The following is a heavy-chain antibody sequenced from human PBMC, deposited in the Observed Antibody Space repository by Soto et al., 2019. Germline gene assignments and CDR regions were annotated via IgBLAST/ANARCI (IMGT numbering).Heavy chain of an antibody. V-gene: IGHV4-34*01. CDR2: INPSGGT. Sequence: SETLSLTCAVYGGSFSTDYWSWISQPPGKGLEWIGEINPSGGTNYNPSLKSRVTISVATSKNQFSLKLSSVTAADTAVYYCARVLAARASRDFDYWGQGTLVTVSS. J-gene: IGHJ4*02. CDR3: ARVLAARASRDFDY. D-gene: IGHD6-6*01. CDR1: GGSFSTDY.